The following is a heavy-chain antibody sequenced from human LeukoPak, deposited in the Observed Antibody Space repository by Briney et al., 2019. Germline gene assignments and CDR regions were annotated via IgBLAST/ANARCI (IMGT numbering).Heavy chain of an antibody. Sequence: GGSLRLSCAASGFTFSSYSMNWVRQAPGKGLEWVSSISSSSSYIYYADSVKGRFTISRDNAKNSLYLQMNSLRAEDTAVYYCARAAPHSSCPDYWGQGTLVTVSS. CDR1: GFTFSSYS. J-gene: IGHJ4*02. D-gene: IGHD2-2*01. V-gene: IGHV3-21*01. CDR2: ISSSSSYI. CDR3: ARAAPHSSCPDY.